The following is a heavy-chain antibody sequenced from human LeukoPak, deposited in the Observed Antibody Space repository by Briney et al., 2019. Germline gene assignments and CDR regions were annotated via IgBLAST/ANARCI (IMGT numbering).Heavy chain of an antibody. CDR2: ISGSGGST. J-gene: IGHJ4*02. CDR3: ATANSDIVVVVAWYYFDY. V-gene: IGHV3-23*01. Sequence: PGGSLRLSCAASGFTFSSYAMSWVRQAPGKGLEWVSAISGSGGSTYYADSVKGRFTISRDNSKNTLYLQMNSLRAEDTAVYYCATANSDIVVVVAWYYFDYWGQGTLVTVSS. CDR1: GFTFSSYA. D-gene: IGHD2-15*01.